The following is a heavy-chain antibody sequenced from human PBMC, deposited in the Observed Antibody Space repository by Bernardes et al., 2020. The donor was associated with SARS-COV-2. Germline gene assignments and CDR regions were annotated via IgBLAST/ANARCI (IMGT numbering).Heavy chain of an antibody. CDR2: ISYDGSNK. Sequence: GGSLRLSCAASGFTFSSYAMHWVRQAPGKGLEWVAVISYDGSNKYYADSVKGRFTISRDNSKNTLYLQMNSLRAEDTAVYYCASLDLVGATNWGQGTLVTVSS. V-gene: IGHV3-30-3*01. CDR1: GFTFSSYA. J-gene: IGHJ4*02. D-gene: IGHD1-26*01. CDR3: ASLDLVGATN.